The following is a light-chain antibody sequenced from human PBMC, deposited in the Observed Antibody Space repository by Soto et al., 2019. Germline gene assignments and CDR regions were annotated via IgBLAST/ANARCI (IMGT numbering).Light chain of an antibody. CDR2: DVN. J-gene: IGLJ2*01. V-gene: IGLV2-11*01. CDR3: CSYACTYNFVL. CDR1: SSDVGGYIY. Sequence: QSALTQPRSVSGSPGQSVTISCTGTSSDVGGYIYVSWYQQHPGKAPKLMIYDVNKRPSGVPDRFSGSKSGNTASLTISGLQAEDEADYYCCSYACTYNFVLFGGGTKLTVL.